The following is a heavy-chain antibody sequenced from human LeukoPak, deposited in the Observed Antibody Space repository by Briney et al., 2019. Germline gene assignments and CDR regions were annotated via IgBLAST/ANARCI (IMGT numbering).Heavy chain of an antibody. CDR2: ICHSGST. J-gene: IGHJ4*02. V-gene: IGHV4-38-2*02. D-gene: IGHD3-22*01. CDR3: ARASYYYDSSGYYYPLD. CDR1: AYSISSGYY. Sequence: SETLSLTCTVSAYSISSGYYWGWIRQPPGKGLEWIGIICHSGSTYYNPSLKSRVTISVDTSKNQFSLKLSPATAADTAVYYCARASYYYDSSGYYYPLDWGQGTLVTVSS.